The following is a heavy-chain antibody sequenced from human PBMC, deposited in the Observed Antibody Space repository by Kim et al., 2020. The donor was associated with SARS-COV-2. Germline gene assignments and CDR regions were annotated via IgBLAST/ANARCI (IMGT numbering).Heavy chain of an antibody. D-gene: IGHD1-26*01. J-gene: IGHJ5*02. V-gene: IGHV4-59*01. Sequence: SETLSLTCTISGDPITNYYWSWIRLPPGRGLEWIGYIFSNGASQYNPSLNSRATMSADTSKSQFSLRLTSVTAADAAVYLCAAGYSINWFEIWGQGTQVAVSP. CDR3: AAGYSINWFEI. CDR2: IFSNGAS. CDR1: GDPITNYY.